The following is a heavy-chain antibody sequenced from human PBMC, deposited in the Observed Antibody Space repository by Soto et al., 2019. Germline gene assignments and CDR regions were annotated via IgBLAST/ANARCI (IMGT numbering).Heavy chain of an antibody. CDR2: ISYDGSNK. J-gene: IGHJ4*02. CDR1: GFTFSSYA. CDR3: SRVDCSGGSCVGIDY. D-gene: IGHD2-15*01. Sequence: QVQLVESGGGVVQPGRSLRLSCAASGFTFSSYAMHWVRQAPGKGLEWVAVISYDGSNKYYADSVKGRFTISRDNSKNSLYLQMNSLRAEDTAVYYCSRVDCSGGSCVGIDYWCQGTLVTVSS. V-gene: IGHV3-30*14.